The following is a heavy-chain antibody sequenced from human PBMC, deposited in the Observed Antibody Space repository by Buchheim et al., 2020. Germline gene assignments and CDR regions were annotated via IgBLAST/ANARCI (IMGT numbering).Heavy chain of an antibody. V-gene: IGHV3-23*01. CDR2: ISGHGGST. J-gene: IGHJ2*01. Sequence: EVQLLESGGGLIQPGGSLRLPCAASGFTFSSYAMSWVRQAPGKGLEWVSGISGHGGSTFYADSVKGRFTISRDNSKNTLYLQMNSLRAEDTAVYYCAFPLGGDYDIWYFDLWGRGTL. D-gene: IGHD4-17*01. CDR1: GFTFSSYA. CDR3: AFPLGGDYDIWYFDL.